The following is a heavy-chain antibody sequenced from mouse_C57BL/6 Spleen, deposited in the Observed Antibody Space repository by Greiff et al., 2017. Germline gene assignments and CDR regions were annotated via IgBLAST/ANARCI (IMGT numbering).Heavy chain of an antibody. CDR2: INPSSGYT. Sequence: VQLQQSGAELAKPGASVKLSCKASGYTFTSYWMHWVKQRPGQGLEWIGYINPSSGYTKYNQKFKDKATFTADKSSSTAYMQLSSLTYEDSAVYYCARDHYSNGGFAYWGQGTLVTVSA. J-gene: IGHJ3*01. D-gene: IGHD2-5*01. V-gene: IGHV1-7*01. CDR1: GYTFTSYW. CDR3: ARDHYSNGGFAY.